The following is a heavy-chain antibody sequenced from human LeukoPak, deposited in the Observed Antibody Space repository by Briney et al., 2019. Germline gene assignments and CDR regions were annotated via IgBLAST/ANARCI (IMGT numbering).Heavy chain of an antibody. CDR2: IIPIFGTA. CDR3: ARARRHCSSTSCSFPFDY. CDR1: GGTFSSYA. Sequence: GASAKVSCKASGGTFSSYAISWVRQAPGQGLEWMGGIIPIFGTANYAQKFQGRVTITADESTSTAYMELSSLRSEDTAVYYCARARRHCSSTSCSFPFDYWGQGTLVTVSS. J-gene: IGHJ4*02. V-gene: IGHV1-69*13. D-gene: IGHD2-2*01.